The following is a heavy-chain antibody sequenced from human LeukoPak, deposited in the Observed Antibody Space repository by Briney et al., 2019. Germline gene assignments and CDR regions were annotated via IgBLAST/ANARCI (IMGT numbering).Heavy chain of an antibody. Sequence: ASVKVSCKTSGYSFTTYGVTWVRQAPRQGLEWMGWISAYNGDTNYAQKFQGRFTMTTDTSTSTANVELRSLRSDDTAVYYCARDHSSSCQLLDYWGQGTLVTISS. J-gene: IGHJ4*02. D-gene: IGHD2-2*01. CDR1: GYSFTTYG. CDR2: ISAYNGDT. V-gene: IGHV1-18*01. CDR3: ARDHSSSCQLLDY.